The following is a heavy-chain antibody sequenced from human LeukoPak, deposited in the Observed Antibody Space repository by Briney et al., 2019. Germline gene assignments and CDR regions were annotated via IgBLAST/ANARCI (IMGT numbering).Heavy chain of an antibody. D-gene: IGHD5-18*01. Sequence: PGGSLRLSCAASGFTFSDYYMSWIRQAPGKGLEWVSYISSSSSTIYYADSVKGRFTISRDNARNSLYLQMNSLRAEDTAVYYCARDLVAAMAHLNFDYWGQGTLVTVSS. CDR1: GFTFSDYY. CDR2: ISSSSSTI. J-gene: IGHJ4*02. V-gene: IGHV3-11*04. CDR3: ARDLVAAMAHLNFDY.